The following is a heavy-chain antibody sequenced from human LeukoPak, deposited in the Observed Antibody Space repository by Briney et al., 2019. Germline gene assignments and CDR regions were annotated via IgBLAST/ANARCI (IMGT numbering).Heavy chain of an antibody. V-gene: IGHV4-34*01. CDR3: ARGRGTIFGVVIIPPYYDY. J-gene: IGHJ4*02. D-gene: IGHD3-3*01. Sequence: SETLSLTCTVSGGSISSYYWSWIRQPPGKGLEWIGEINHSGSTNYNPSLKSRVTISVDTSKNQFSLKLSSVTAADTAVYYCARGRGTIFGVVIIPPYYDYWGQGTLVTVSS. CDR2: INHSGST. CDR1: GGSISSYY.